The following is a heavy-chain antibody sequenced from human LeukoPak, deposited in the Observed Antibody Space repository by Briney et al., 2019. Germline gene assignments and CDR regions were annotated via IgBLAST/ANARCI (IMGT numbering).Heavy chain of an antibody. CDR2: INSDGSST. CDR3: AMAADSSGYAHDY. J-gene: IGHJ4*02. V-gene: IGHV3-74*01. D-gene: IGHD3-22*01. CDR1: GFTFSSYW. Sequence: GGSLRLSCAASGFTFSSYWMHWVRQAPGKGLVWVSRINSDGSSTSYADSVKGRFTISRDNAKNTLYLQTNSLRAEDTAVYYCAMAADSSGYAHDYWGQGTLVTVSS.